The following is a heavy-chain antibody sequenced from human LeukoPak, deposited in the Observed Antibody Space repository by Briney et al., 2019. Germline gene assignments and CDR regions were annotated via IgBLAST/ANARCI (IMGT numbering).Heavy chain of an antibody. J-gene: IGHJ3*02. V-gene: IGHV4-4*07. CDR2: IYNSGIT. CDR1: GCSISSYS. Sequence: SETLSLTCIASGCSISSYSWDWIRQPAGKGLEWVWRIYNSGITNYDPSLKSRFTISVDTSKNPFSLQLSSVTAEDTAVYHCARWHYDAFDIWGQGTMVTVSS. CDR3: ARWHYDAFDI.